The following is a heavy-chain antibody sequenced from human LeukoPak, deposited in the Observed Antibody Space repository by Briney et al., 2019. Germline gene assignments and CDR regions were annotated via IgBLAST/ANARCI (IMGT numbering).Heavy chain of an antibody. CDR3: TREAGTTPFDY. CDR2: IWFDGSNN. V-gene: IGHV3-33*01. J-gene: IGHJ4*02. D-gene: IGHD1-1*01. Sequence: GGSLRLSCAASGFTFSSYGMHWVRQAPGKGLEWVAVIWFDGSNNYYADSVKGRFTISRDNSKNTLSLQMNSLRVEDTAVYYCTREAGTTPFDYWGQGTQVTASS. CDR1: GFTFSSYG.